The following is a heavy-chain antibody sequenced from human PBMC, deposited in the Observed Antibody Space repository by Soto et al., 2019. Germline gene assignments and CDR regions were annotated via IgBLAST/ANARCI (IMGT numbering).Heavy chain of an antibody. CDR3: ARGKLSSGSLYYYYGMDV. J-gene: IGHJ6*02. V-gene: IGHV1-2*04. D-gene: IGHD3-22*01. CDR1: GYTFTGYY. CDR2: INPNSGGT. Sequence: GASVKVSCKASGYTFTGYYMHWVRQAPGQGLEWMGWINPNSGGTNYAQKFQGWVTMTRDTSISTAYMELSRLRSDDTAVNYCARGKLSSGSLYYYYGMDVWGQGTTVTVSS.